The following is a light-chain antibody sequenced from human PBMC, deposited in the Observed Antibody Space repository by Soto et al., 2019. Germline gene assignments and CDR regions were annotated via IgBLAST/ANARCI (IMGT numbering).Light chain of an antibody. J-gene: IGLJ1*01. CDR3: SSYTSSSTPGV. V-gene: IGLV2-14*01. CDR1: SSDVGGYNY. Sequence: QSVLTQPASVSGAPGQSITISCTGTSSDVGGYNYVSWYQQHPGKAPKIMIYDVSNRPSGVSNRFSGSKSGNTASLTISGLQAEDEADYYCSSYTSSSTPGVFGTGTKLTVL. CDR2: DVS.